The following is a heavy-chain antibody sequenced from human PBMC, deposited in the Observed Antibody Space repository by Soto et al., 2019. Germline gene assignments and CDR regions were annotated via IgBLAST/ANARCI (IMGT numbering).Heavy chain of an antibody. CDR2: MSPNSGAT. V-gene: IGHV1-8*01. CDR3: ARGXXAGVDV. Sequence: QVQLVQSGAEVTKPGASVKVSCKASGYTFTTYXXXXXXXXXXQGLEWLGWMSPNSGATGYAQKFQGRVTMTRDTXXXXXXXXXXXXXXXXTXMXYCARGXXAGVDVWGQGTTVTVSS. CDR1: GYTFTTYX. D-gene: IGHD1-1*01. J-gene: IGHJ6*02.